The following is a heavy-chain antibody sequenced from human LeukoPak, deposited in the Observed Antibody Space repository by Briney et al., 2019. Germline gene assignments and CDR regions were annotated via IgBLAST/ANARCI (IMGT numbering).Heavy chain of an antibody. CDR2: INPSGGRT. J-gene: IGHJ4*02. CDR1: GYTFTTYD. Sequence: ASVKVSCKASGYTFTTYDKHSVRQAPGQGLEGMGMINPSGGRTTYAQKFQGRVTMTRDTPARTVYMALSSLTSEDTAVCFCARDRRATTGGGGGDYWGQGTLVTVSS. CDR3: ARDRRATTGGGGGDY. V-gene: IGHV1-46*01. D-gene: IGHD1-26*01.